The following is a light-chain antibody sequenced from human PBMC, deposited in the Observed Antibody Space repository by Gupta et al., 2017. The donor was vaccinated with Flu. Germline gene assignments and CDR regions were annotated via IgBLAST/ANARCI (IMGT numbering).Light chain of an antibody. CDR3: QSYDSSNVWV. Sequence: NFMLTQPHSVSESPGKTVTISCTRSSGSIASNYVQWYQQRPGSAPTTVIYEDKQRPSGVPDRFSGSIDSSSNSASLTISGLKTEDEADYYCQSYDSSNVWVFGGGTKLTVL. CDR1: SGSIASNY. CDR2: EDK. J-gene: IGLJ3*02. V-gene: IGLV6-57*03.